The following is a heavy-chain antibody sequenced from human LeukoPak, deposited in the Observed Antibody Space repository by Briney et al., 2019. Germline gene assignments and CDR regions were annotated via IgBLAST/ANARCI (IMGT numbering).Heavy chain of an antibody. CDR1: GFTFSNYE. D-gene: IGHD2/OR15-2a*01. Sequence: GGSLRLSCAASGFTFSNYEMNWVRQAPGKGLVWVSRINGDGSTRNYADSVRGRFTISRDNAENTVYLQMKSLRVEDTAVYYCARNSEMNFDYWGQGTLVTVS. J-gene: IGHJ4*02. CDR2: INGDGSTR. V-gene: IGHV3-74*01. CDR3: ARNSEMNFDY.